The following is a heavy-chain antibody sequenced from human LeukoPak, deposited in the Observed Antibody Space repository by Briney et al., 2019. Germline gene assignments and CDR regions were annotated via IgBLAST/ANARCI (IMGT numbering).Heavy chain of an antibody. CDR3: ARPYYGSGSYAY. J-gene: IGHJ4*02. CDR1: GYTFTSYA. D-gene: IGHD3-10*01. CDR2: INAGNGNT. Sequence: ASVKVSCKASGYTFTSYAMHWVRQAPGQRLEWMGWINAGNGNTKYSQKFQGRVTITRDTSASTAYMELSSLRSEDTAVYYCARPYYGSGSYAYWGQGTLVTVSS. V-gene: IGHV1-3*01.